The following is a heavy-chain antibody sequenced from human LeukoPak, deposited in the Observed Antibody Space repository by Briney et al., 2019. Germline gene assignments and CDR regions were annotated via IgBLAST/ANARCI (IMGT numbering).Heavy chain of an antibody. CDR2: IVPSDSYT. V-gene: IGHV5-10-1*01. J-gene: IGHJ4*02. CDR1: GYSFTSYW. Sequence: GAALQISCKGYGYSFTSYWISWVRQMPGKGRVWMGRIVPSDSYTNYSPSFQGHVTISVDKSISTAYLQWSSLNASDTAMYFCASLLRGVFPFDYWGQGSLVTVSS. CDR3: ASLLRGVFPFDY. D-gene: IGHD3-10*01.